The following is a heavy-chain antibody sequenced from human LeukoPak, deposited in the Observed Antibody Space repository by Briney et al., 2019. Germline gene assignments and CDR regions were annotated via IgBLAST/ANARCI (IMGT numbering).Heavy chain of an antibody. CDR1: GGTFSSYA. CDR2: IIPIFGTA. V-gene: IGHV1-69*06. D-gene: IGHD3-10*01. CDR3: ARVAQHGTAGVRGVMPYDY. Sequence: ASVKVSCKASGGTFSSYAISWVRQAPGQGLEWRGRIIPIFGTANYAQKFQGRVTITADKSTSTAYMELSSLRSEDTAVYYCARVAQHGTAGVRGVMPYDYWGQGTLVTVSS. J-gene: IGHJ4*02.